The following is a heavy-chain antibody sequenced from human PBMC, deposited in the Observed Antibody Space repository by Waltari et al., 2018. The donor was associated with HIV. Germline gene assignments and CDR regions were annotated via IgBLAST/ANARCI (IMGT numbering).Heavy chain of an antibody. Sequence: QVQLQESGPGLVKPSQTLSLTCTVPGGSISSGGYYWTWIRPPPGKGLEWIGYIYYTGNTYYNPSLKSRITISVDTSKNQLSLNLTSVTAADTAVYYCARYCTSTSCYRGAFDIWGQGTLVTVSS. CDR1: GGSISSGGYY. D-gene: IGHD2-2*01. J-gene: IGHJ3*02. V-gene: IGHV4-31*03. CDR3: ARYCTSTSCYRGAFDI. CDR2: IYYTGNT.